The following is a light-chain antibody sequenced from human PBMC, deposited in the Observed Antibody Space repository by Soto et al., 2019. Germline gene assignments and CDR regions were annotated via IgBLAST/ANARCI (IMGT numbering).Light chain of an antibody. CDR2: SAS. J-gene: IGKJ4*01. V-gene: IGKV3-11*01. CDR1: QSVRSC. Sequence: EIVLTQSPATLSLSPGERATLSWRASQSVRSCLVWYQQKPGQAPRLLIYSASNRAPGIPARFSGSGSGTDFTLTISSLKPEDFAVYYCHQRSGWPLTFGGGTKVEIE. CDR3: HQRSGWPLT.